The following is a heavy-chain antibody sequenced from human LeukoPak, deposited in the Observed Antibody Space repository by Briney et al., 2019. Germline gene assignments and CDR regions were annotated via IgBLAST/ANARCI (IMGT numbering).Heavy chain of an antibody. CDR2: ISSSGST. D-gene: IGHD3-22*01. V-gene: IGHV4-61*02. J-gene: IGHJ3*02. CDR1: GDSISSGDYY. CDR3: ARRPYSYDSSGAFDI. Sequence: SQTLSLTCTVSGDSISSGDYYWSWIRQPAGKGLEWIVRISSSGSTNYNPSPKSRVTISVDTSKNQFSLKLSSVTAADTAVYFCARRPYSYDSSGAFDIWGQGTMVTVSS.